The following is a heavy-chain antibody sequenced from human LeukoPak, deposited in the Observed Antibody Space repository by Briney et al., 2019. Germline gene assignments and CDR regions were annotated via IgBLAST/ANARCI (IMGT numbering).Heavy chain of an antibody. CDR2: ISAYNGNT. CDR1: GYTFTGYY. D-gene: IGHD6-19*01. CDR3: ARESSGSHDAFDI. V-gene: IGHV1-18*04. Sequence: GASVKVSCKASGYTFTGYYMHWVRQAPGQGLEWMGWISAYNGNTNYAQKLQGRVTMTTDTSTSTAYMELRSLRSDDTAVYYCARESSGSHDAFDIWGQGTMVTVSS. J-gene: IGHJ3*02.